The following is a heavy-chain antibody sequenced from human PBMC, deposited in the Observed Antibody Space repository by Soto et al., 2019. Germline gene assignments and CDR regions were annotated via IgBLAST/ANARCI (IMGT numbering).Heavy chain of an antibody. J-gene: IGHJ4*02. V-gene: IGHV3-23*01. CDR2: MSGSSSTT. D-gene: IGHD1-7*01. CDR3: AKNQERELPRVIDF. CDR1: GLTFSNYA. Sequence: VGSLRLSCATSGLTFSNYAMSWFRQAPVGGLEWVSSMSGSSSTTYYADSVRGRFTISRDRSKNTLYLQMSSLRAEDTALFYCAKNQERELPRVIDFWGQGTLVTVSS.